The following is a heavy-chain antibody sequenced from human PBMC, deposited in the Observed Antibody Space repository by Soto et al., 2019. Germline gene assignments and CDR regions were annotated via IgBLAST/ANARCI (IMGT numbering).Heavy chain of an antibody. CDR2: INPNSGGT. D-gene: IGHD6-13*01. Sequence: GASVKVSCKASGYTFTGYYMHWVRQAPGQGLEWMGWINPNSGGTNYAQKFQGWVTMTRDTSISTAYTELSRLRSDDTAVYYCARDLGIAAAGNTAFDIWGQGTMVTVS. V-gene: IGHV1-2*04. CDR1: GYTFTGYY. J-gene: IGHJ3*02. CDR3: ARDLGIAAAGNTAFDI.